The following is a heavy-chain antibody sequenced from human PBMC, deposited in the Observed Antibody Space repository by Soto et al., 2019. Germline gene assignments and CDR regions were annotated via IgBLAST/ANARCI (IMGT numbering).Heavy chain of an antibody. CDR1: GGSISSYY. Sequence: PSETLSLTCTVSGGSISSYYWSWIRPPAGKGLEWIGRIYTSGSTNYNPSLKSRVTMSVDTSKNQFSLHLSSLTAADTAVYYCAIVDIVATPNGGYYYYGMDVCGQGTTVTVS. V-gene: IGHV4-4*07. CDR2: IYTSGST. J-gene: IGHJ6*02. CDR3: AIVDIVATPNGGYYYYGMDV. D-gene: IGHD5-12*01.